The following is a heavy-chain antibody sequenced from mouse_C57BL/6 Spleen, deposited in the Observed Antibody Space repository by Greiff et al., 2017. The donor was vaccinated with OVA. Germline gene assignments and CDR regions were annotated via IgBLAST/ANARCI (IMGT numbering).Heavy chain of an antibody. CDR2: IDPSDSYT. CDR1: GYTFTSYW. V-gene: IGHV1-69*01. D-gene: IGHD1-1*01. CDR3: ARVYGSSYGFAY. Sequence: QVQLQQSGAELVMPGASVKLSCKASGYTFTSYWMHWVKQRPGQGLEWIGEIDPSDSYTNYNQKFKGKSTLTVDKSSSTAYMQLSSLTSEDSAVYYCARVYGSSYGFAYWGQGTLVTVSA. J-gene: IGHJ3*01.